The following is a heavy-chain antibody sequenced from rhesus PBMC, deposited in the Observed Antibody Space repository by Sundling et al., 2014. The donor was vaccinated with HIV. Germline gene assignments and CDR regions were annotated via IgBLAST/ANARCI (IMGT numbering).Heavy chain of an antibody. Sequence: QVQLVQSGAEVKKPGSSVKVSCKASGYTFTDYYMHWVRQAPRQGLEWMGWINPNNGNTKYAQKFQGRVTMTRDTSTSTVYMELSSLRSEDTAVYYCARATTPPGDYWGQGSPGHRLL. V-gene: IGHV1S2*01. CDR1: GYTFTDYY. J-gene: IGHJ4*01. CDR2: INPNNGNT. CDR3: ARATTPPGDY.